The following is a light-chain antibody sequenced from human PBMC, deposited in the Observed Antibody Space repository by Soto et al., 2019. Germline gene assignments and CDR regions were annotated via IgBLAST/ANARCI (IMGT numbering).Light chain of an antibody. CDR3: QQYGSSSEIT. V-gene: IGKV3-20*01. CDR2: GAS. CDR1: QSVAGSY. Sequence: EILLTQSPGTLSLSPGERATLSCRARQSVAGSYLAWYQQKPGQAPRLLIYGASSRANGFPDRFSGSGSGTDFTLTISGLEPEDSAVYYCQQYGSSSEITFGQGTRREI. J-gene: IGKJ5*01.